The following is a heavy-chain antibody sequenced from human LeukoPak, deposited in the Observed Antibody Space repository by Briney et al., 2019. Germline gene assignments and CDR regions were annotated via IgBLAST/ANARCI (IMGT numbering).Heavy chain of an antibody. J-gene: IGHJ3*02. CDR1: GGSISSGDYY. Sequence: SQTLSLTCTVSGGSISSGDYYWSWIRQSPGKGLEWIGYIYYSGSIYYNPSLKSRVTISVDTSKNQFSLKLSSVTAADTAVYYCANYDSSGSKNDAFDIWGQGTMVTVSS. CDR2: IYYSGSI. CDR3: ANYDSSGSKNDAFDI. V-gene: IGHV4-30-4*08. D-gene: IGHD3-22*01.